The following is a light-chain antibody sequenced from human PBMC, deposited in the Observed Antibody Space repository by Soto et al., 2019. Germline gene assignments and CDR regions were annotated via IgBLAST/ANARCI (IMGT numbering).Light chain of an antibody. J-gene: IGKJ4*01. CDR3: QHYDNLLLT. V-gene: IGKV1-33*01. Sequence: DIQMTQSPSSLSASVGDRVTITCQASQDINTYLNWYQQKPGKAPNLLIYDGSKLETGVPSRFSGGGSGTDFTFTVTSLQPEDIATYFCQHYDNLLLTFGGGTKVEL. CDR2: DGS. CDR1: QDINTY.